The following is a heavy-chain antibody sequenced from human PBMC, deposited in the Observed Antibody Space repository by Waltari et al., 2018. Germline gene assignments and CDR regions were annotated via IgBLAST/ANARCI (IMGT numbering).Heavy chain of an antibody. J-gene: IGHJ3*02. D-gene: IGHD6-19*01. V-gene: IGHV4-39*07. CDR2: LHYIGDT. Sequence: QLQLQESGPGLVEPSETLSLTCTASGDSISTKTYNWGWIRQPQGTGLEWIGSLHYIGDTYYSSSLKIRVIISVDTSNNQFSLRLTSVTAADTAIYFCARNQRGWFDAFDIWGQGTMVTVSS. CDR3: ARNQRGWFDAFDI. CDR1: GDSISTKTYN.